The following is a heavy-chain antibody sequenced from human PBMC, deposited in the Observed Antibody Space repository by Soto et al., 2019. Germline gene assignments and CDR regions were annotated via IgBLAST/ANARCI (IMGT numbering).Heavy chain of an antibody. CDR3: AHKSAASLFDY. V-gene: IGHV2-5*02. CDR2: IYWDDDK. CDR1: GFSLRTSGVG. J-gene: IGHJ4*02. D-gene: IGHD2-15*01. Sequence: QITLKESGPTLVKPTQTLTLTCTFSGFSLRTSGVGVGWIRQPPGKALEWLVVIYWDDDKRYSPSLQSRLTITKDTSNNQAVLTMTNMDPVDTATYYCAHKSAASLFDYWGQGTLVTVSS.